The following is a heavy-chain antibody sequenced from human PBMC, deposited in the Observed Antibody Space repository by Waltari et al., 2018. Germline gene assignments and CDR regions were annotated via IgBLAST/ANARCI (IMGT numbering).Heavy chain of an antibody. CDR3: ARGLRIDWLRADWFDP. V-gene: IGHV1-2*02. J-gene: IGHJ5*02. CDR2: INPNSGGT. D-gene: IGHD3-9*01. Sequence: QGLEWMEWINPNSGGTNYAQKFQGRVTMTRDTSISTAYMELSRLRSDDTAVYYCARGLRIDWLRADWFDPWGQGTLVTVSS.